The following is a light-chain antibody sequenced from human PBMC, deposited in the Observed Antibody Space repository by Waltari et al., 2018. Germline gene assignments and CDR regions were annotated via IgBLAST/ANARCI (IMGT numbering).Light chain of an antibody. V-gene: IGKV1-39*01. Sequence: DIQMTQSPSSLSASVGDRVTITCRASQTISSYLNWYQQKPGKAPNLLMFAASSLQSGVPSRFSGSGSGTDFTLTISSLQPEDFATYYCQQSYSNPYTFGQGTKLEIK. CDR1: QTISSY. J-gene: IGKJ2*01. CDR3: QQSYSNPYT. CDR2: AAS.